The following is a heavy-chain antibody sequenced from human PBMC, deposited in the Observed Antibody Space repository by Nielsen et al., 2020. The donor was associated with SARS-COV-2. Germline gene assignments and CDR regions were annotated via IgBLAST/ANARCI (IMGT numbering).Heavy chain of an antibody. D-gene: IGHD2-2*02. CDR3: ARLIPGDVFDM. CDR1: GYTFTTYP. Sequence: SVKVSCKASGYTFTTYPMNWVRQAPGQGLEWMGVINPRGGRTTYAQRFQDRVTMTRDTSTSTVYMELSSLRSEDTAVYYCARLIPGDVFDMWGQGTMITVSS. J-gene: IGHJ3*02. CDR2: INPRGGRT. V-gene: IGHV1-46*01.